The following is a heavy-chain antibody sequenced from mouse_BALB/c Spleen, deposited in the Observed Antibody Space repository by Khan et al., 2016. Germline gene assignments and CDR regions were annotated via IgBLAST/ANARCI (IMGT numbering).Heavy chain of an antibody. CDR3: ARQSSMITTHWYFDV. D-gene: IGHD2-4*01. CDR2: IWSGGIT. V-gene: IGHV2-4-1*01. CDR1: GFSLTSYG. Sequence: QVQLKESGPGLVQPSQSLSITCTVSGFSLTSYGAHWVRQSPGKGLEWLGVIWSGGITDYNAAFISRLSISKDNSKSQVFFKMNSLQADDTAIYYCARQSSMITTHWYFDVWGAGTTVTVSS. J-gene: IGHJ1*01.